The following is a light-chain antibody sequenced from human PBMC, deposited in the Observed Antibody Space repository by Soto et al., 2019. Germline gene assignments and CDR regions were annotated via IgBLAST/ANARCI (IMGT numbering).Light chain of an antibody. Sequence: DIQMTQSPSSLSASVGDRVTITCRASQDISNYLAWYQQKPGKVPKLLIYAASTLQSGVPSRFSGRGSGTDFTLTINSLQPEDVATYYCQKYDSVPRTFGQGTRVEIK. CDR2: AAS. CDR1: QDISNY. V-gene: IGKV1-27*01. CDR3: QKYDSVPRT. J-gene: IGKJ1*01.